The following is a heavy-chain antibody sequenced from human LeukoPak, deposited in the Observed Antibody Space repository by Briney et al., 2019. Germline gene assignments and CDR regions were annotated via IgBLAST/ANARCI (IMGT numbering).Heavy chain of an antibody. CDR2: IYTSGST. CDR1: GDSITSGTYY. D-gene: IGHD3-16*02. V-gene: IGHV4-61*02. CDR3: ARARYDYVWGSYRSPDFDY. Sequence: PSETLSLTCTVSGDSITSGTYYWTWIRQPAGKGLEWIGRIYTSGSTNYNPSLKSRVTISVDTSKNQFSLKLSSVTAADTAVYYCARARYDYVWGSYRSPDFDYWGQGTLVTVSS. J-gene: IGHJ4*02.